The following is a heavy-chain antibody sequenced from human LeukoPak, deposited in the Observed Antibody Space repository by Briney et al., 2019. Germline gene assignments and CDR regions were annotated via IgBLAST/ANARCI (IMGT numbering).Heavy chain of an antibody. CDR2: IYYSGDT. V-gene: IGHV4-39*01. CDR1: GGSIGSSSYY. CDR3: ARRAFFDY. Sequence: SETLSLTCAVSGGSIGSSSYYWGWIRQPPGKGLEWIGSIYYSGDTYYNPSLKSRVTTSVDTSKSQFSLRLSSVTAADTAVYYCARRAFFDYWGQGTLVTVSS. J-gene: IGHJ4*02.